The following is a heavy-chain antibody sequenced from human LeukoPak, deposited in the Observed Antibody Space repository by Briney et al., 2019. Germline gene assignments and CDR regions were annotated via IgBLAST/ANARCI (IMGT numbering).Heavy chain of an antibody. D-gene: IGHD2-8*02. CDR1: GFTFTNYA. Sequence: GGSLRLSCAASGFTFTNYAMSWVRQAPGKGLEWVSAISRSGDSTYYADSVKGRFTVSRDNSKESHYLHMNSLRAEDTAVYYCAIGLNWWSIDTWGQGTLVTVSS. J-gene: IGHJ5*02. CDR3: AIGLNWWSIDT. CDR2: ISRSGDST. V-gene: IGHV3-23*01.